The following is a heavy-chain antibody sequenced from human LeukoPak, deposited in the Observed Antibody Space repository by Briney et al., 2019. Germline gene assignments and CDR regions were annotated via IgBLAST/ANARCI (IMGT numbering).Heavy chain of an antibody. CDR1: GFTFSSYW. D-gene: IGHD5-24*01. CDR2: INSDGSST. V-gene: IGHV3-74*01. J-gene: IGHJ4*02. Sequence: PGGSLRLSCAASGFTFSSYWMHWVRQAPGKGLVWVSRINSDGSSTSYADSVKGRFTISRDNAKNTLYLQMNSLRAEDTAVYYCARGVATIYLNYWGQGTLVTVSS. CDR3: ARGVATIYLNY.